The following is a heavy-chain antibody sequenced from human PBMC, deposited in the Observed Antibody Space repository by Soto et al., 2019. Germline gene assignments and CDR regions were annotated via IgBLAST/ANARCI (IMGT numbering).Heavy chain of an antibody. CDR1: GGTFSSYA. Sequence: SVKVSCKASGGTFSSYAISWVRQAPGQGLEWMGGIIPIFGTANYAQKFQGRVTITADESTSTAYMELSSLRSEDTAVYYCAGVFGLYDILTGYYDWGQGTLVTVSS. V-gene: IGHV1-69*13. J-gene: IGHJ4*02. CDR2: IIPIFGTA. CDR3: AGVFGLYDILTGYYD. D-gene: IGHD3-9*01.